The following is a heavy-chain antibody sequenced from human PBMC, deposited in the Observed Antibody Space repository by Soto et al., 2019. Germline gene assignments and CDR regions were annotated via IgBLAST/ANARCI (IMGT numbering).Heavy chain of an antibody. D-gene: IGHD6-13*01. CDR2: IYSGGST. Sequence: PGGSLRLSCAASGFTVSSNYMSWVRQAPGKGLEWVSVIYSGGSTYYADSVKGRFTISRGNSKNTLYLQMNSLRAEDTAVYYCARGGSSSWYSLDYWGQGTLVTVSS. V-gene: IGHV3-53*01. J-gene: IGHJ4*02. CDR1: GFTVSSNY. CDR3: ARGGSSSWYSLDY.